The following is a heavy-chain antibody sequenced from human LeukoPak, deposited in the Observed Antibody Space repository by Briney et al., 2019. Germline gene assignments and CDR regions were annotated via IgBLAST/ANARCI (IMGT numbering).Heavy chain of an antibody. D-gene: IGHD5-18*01. V-gene: IGHV4-39*01. CDR3: ARRWPALSDTPYDY. CDR2: IYYSGST. Sequence: SETLSLTCTVSGGSISSSSYYWGWIRQPPGKGLEWIGSIYYSGSTYYNPSLKSRVTISVDTSKNQFSLKLSSVTAADTAVYYCARRWPALSDTPYDYWGQGTLVTVSS. J-gene: IGHJ4*02. CDR1: GGSISSSSYY.